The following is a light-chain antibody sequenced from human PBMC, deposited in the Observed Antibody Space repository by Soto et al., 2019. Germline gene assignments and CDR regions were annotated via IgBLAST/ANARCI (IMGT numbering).Light chain of an antibody. CDR2: GAS. Sequence: EIVMTQSPATLSVSPGEGATLSCRASQSVSSNLAWYQQKPGQAPRLLIYGASTRATGIPARFSGSGSGTEFTITISSLQAEDFAVYYWQQYNNWPPWTFGQGTKVEIK. V-gene: IGKV3-15*01. CDR1: QSVSSN. CDR3: QQYNNWPPWT. J-gene: IGKJ1*01.